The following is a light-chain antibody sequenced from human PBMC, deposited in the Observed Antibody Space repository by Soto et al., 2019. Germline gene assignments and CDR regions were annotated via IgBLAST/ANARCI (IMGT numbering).Light chain of an antibody. V-gene: IGKV3-15*01. CDR2: ATS. Sequence: EIVVTQSLATLSVSPGERATLSCRASQSVGNNFAWYQQKPGQAPRLLIFATSTRATGVPARFSGSGSGTEFTLTISSLQSEDFAVYYCQQYSDWPLTFGGGTKVEIE. CDR1: QSVGNN. J-gene: IGKJ4*01. CDR3: QQYSDWPLT.